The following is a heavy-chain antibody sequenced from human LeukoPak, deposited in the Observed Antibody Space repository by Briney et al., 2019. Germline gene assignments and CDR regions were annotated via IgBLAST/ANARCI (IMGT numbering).Heavy chain of an antibody. CDR3: AMTGYSSGNDAFDI. CDR2: ISYDGSNK. CDR1: GFTFSSYA. D-gene: IGHD6-25*01. Sequence: GRSLRLSCAASGFTFSSYAMHWVRQAPGKGLEWVAVISYDGSNKYYADSVKGRFTISRDNSKNTLYLQMNSLRAEDTAVYYCAMTGYSSGNDAFDIWGQGTMVTVSS. V-gene: IGHV3-30*04. J-gene: IGHJ3*02.